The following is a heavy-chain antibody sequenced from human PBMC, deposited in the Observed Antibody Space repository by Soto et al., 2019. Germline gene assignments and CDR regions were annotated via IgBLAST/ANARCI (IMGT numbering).Heavy chain of an antibody. CDR3: AKDLGGYRFDY. CDR2: ISGSGGST. V-gene: IGHV3-23*01. J-gene: IGHJ4*02. CDR1: GFTFSSYA. D-gene: IGHD1-26*01. Sequence: GGSLRLSCAASGFTFSSYAMSWVRQAPGKGLEWVSAISGSGGSTYYADSVKGRFTISRDNSKNTLYLQMNSLKAEDRAVYYCAKDLGGYRFDYWGQGTLVTVSS.